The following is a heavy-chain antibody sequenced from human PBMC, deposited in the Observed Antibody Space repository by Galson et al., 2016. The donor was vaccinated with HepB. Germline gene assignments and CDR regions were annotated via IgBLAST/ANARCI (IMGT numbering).Heavy chain of an antibody. CDR3: ARVSLVTANIWTWSAVEY. Sequence: CAISGDSVSSNSAAWNWIRQSPSRGLEWLGRTYYRSNWHYDYAVSVTGRITINPDTSKNQFSLQLNSMTPGDTAVYYCARVSLVTANIWTWSAVEYWGQGALVTVSS. D-gene: IGHD1-20*01. CDR1: GDSVSSNSAA. J-gene: IGHJ4*02. CDR2: TYYRSNWHY. V-gene: IGHV6-1*01.